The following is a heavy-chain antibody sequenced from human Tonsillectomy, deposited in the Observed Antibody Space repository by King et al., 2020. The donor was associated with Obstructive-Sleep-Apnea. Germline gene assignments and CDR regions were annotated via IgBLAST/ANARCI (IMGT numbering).Heavy chain of an antibody. J-gene: IGHJ4*02. V-gene: IGHV3-74*02. CDR1: GFTFSSYW. CDR2: ISTDGSST. CDR3: ARHRVNYYFDY. D-gene: IGHD1-14*01. Sequence: EVQLVESGGGLVQAGGSLRLSCAGSGFTFSSYWMHWVRQAPGKGLVWVSRISTDGSSTSYADSVKGRFTISRDNAKNTLYLQMNSLRAEDTAVYYCARHRVNYYFDYWGQGTLVTVSS.